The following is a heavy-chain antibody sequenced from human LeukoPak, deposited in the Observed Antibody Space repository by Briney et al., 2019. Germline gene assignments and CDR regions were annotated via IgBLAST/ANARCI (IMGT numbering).Heavy chain of an antibody. Sequence: SETLSLTCAVSAYSISSGYYWGWIRQSPGKGLEWIVSAYHNTRTYYSPSLTSRVTISVDTSKNQVSLKLSSVTAADTAVYYCARAKSIITEVRGAVPGRFDFWGQGTLVTVSS. CDR2: AYHNTRT. CDR3: ARAKSIITEVRGAVPGRFDF. CDR1: AYSISSGYY. J-gene: IGHJ4*02. D-gene: IGHD3-10*01. V-gene: IGHV4-38-2*01.